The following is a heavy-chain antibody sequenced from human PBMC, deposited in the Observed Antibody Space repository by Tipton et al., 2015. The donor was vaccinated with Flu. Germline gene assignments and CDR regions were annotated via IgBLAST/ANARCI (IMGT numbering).Heavy chain of an antibody. CDR3: ARGPQVPVWPYYYGMDV. Sequence: SGFTFSSYAMSWVRQAPGKGLEWVSVIYGGGTTDYADSVKGRFTISRDKSKNALYLQMSSLRAEDTAVYYCARGPQVPVWPYYYGMDVWGQGTTVTVSS. V-gene: IGHV3-53*01. CDR2: IYGGGTT. J-gene: IGHJ6*02. D-gene: IGHD2-2*01. CDR1: GFTFSSYA.